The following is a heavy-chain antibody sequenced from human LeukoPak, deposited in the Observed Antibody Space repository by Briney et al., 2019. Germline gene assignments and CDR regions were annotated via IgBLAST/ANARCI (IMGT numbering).Heavy chain of an antibody. CDR3: AAGGCSGGSCYGDWFDP. D-gene: IGHD2-15*01. V-gene: IGHV5-51*01. CDR1: GYSFTSYW. Sequence: ESLKISCKGSGYSFTSYWIGWVRQMPGQGLEWMGIIYPDDSNTIYGPSFQGQVTISADKSISTAYLQWSSLKASDTAMYYCAAGGCSGGSCYGDWFDPWGQGTLVTVSS. J-gene: IGHJ5*02. CDR2: IYPDDSNT.